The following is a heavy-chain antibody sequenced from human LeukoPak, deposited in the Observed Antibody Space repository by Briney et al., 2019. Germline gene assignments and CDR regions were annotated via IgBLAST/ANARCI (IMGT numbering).Heavy chain of an antibody. J-gene: IGHJ6*03. V-gene: IGHV1-2*02. CDR2: INPNSGGT. CDR3: AREYYYYYYMDV. Sequence: ASVKVSCKASGYTFTGYYMYWVRQAPGQGLEWMGWINPNSGGTNYAQKFQGRVTMTRDTSISTAYMELSRLRSDDTAVYYCAREYYYYYYMDVWGKGTTVTVSS. CDR1: GYTFTGYY.